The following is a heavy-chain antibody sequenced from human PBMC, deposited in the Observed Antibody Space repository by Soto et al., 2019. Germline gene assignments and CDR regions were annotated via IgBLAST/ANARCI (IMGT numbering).Heavy chain of an antibody. CDR3: ARHYDFWSGYYNPYYFDY. J-gene: IGHJ4*02. D-gene: IGHD3-3*01. V-gene: IGHV5-10-1*01. CDR2: IDPSDSYT. CDR1: GYSFTRYW. Sequence: GESLKISCKGSGYSFTRYWISWVRQMPGKGLEWMGRIDPSDSYTSYSPSFQGHVTISADKSISTAYLQWSSLKASDTAMYYCARHYDFWSGYYNPYYFDYWGQGTLVTVSS.